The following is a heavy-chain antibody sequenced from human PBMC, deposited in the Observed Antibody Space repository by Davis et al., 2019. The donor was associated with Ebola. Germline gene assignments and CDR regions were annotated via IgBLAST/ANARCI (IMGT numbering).Heavy chain of an antibody. J-gene: IGHJ4*02. V-gene: IGHV3-30*02. D-gene: IGHD3/OR15-3a*01. CDR2: IWYDGSNK. Sequence: GESLKISCAASGFTFSSYGMHWVRQAPGKGLEWVAVIWYDGSNKYYADSVKGRFTISRDNSKNTLYLQMNSLRAEDTAVYYCAKDSMRTLALDYWGQGTLVTVSS. CDR3: AKDSMRTLALDY. CDR1: GFTFSSYG.